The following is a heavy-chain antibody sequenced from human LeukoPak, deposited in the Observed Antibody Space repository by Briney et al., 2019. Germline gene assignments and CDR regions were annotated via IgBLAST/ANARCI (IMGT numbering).Heavy chain of an antibody. V-gene: IGHV3-33*01. J-gene: IGHJ4*02. D-gene: IGHD2-21*01. CDR2: IWNDGSIK. CDR1: GFTFRNHG. Sequence: GGSLRLSCAASGFTFRNHGMHWVRQAPGKGLEWVAVIWNDGSIKYYGDSVKGRFTISRDNSKNTVNLQMDSLRAEDTAVYYCARDIASVRFDYWGQGTLASLSS. CDR3: ARDIASVRFDY.